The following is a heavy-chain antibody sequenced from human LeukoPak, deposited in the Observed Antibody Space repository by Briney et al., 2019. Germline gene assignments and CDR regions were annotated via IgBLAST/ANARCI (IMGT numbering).Heavy chain of an antibody. V-gene: IGHV4-39*01. CDR2: IYDSGST. Sequence: SETLSLTCTVSGGSIRSSYYYWGWIRQPPGKGLERIGSIYDSGSTYYNPSLKSRVIISVDTSKNQFSLKLNSVTAADTAVYYCGRPNPDSSGYYGSFDPWGQGILVTVSS. J-gene: IGHJ5*02. CDR3: GRPNPDSSGYYGSFDP. D-gene: IGHD3-22*01. CDR1: GGSIRSSYYY.